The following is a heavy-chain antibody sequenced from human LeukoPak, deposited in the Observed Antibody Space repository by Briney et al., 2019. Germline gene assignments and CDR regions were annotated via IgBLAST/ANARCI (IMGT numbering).Heavy chain of an antibody. D-gene: IGHD2-2*01. V-gene: IGHV1-18*01. J-gene: IGHJ3*02. CDR2: ISAYNGNT. Sequence: ASVKVSCKASGYTFTSYGISWVRQAPGQGLEWTGWISAYNGNTNYAQKLQGRVTMTTDTSTSTAYMELRSLRSDDTAVYYCAREVFNIVVVPAANDAFDIWGQGTMVTVSS. CDR3: AREVFNIVVVPAANDAFDI. CDR1: GYTFTSYG.